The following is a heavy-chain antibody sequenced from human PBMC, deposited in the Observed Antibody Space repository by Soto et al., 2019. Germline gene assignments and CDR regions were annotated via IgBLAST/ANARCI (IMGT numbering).Heavy chain of an antibody. Sequence: GGSLRLSCAASGFSFSTYDFHWVRQPQGKGLEWVSAIGAGGDTYYAGSVKGRFTISRENAKNSVYLQMDSLRAGDTAVYYCAREAQGCPNGECYNYPDYWGQGT. D-gene: IGHD2-8*01. J-gene: IGHJ4*02. CDR3: AREAQGCPNGECYNYPDY. CDR2: IGAGGDT. V-gene: IGHV3-13*01. CDR1: GFSFSTYD.